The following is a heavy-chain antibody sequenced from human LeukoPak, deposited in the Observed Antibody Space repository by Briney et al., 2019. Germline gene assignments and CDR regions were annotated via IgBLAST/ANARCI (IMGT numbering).Heavy chain of an antibody. J-gene: IGHJ4*02. CDR2: MNPNSGNT. CDR1: GYTFTSYD. CDR3: ARALSGIAAAGDDY. V-gene: IGHV1-8*03. Sequence: ASVKVSCKASGYTFTSYDINWVRQATGQGLEWMGWMNPNSGNTGYAQKFQGRVTITRNTSISTAYMELSSLRSEDTAVYYCARALSGIAAAGDDYRGQGTLVTVSS. D-gene: IGHD6-13*01.